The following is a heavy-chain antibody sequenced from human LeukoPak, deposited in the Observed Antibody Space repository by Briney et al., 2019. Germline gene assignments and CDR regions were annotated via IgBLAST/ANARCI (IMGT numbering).Heavy chain of an antibody. CDR2: IFANGDIT. V-gene: IGHV3-64D*09. Sequence: GGSLRLSCSASGFTFSTYPMHWVRQAPGKGLEYVSTIFANGDITSYAASVKGRFTTSRDNSKNTLYLQMSSLRPEDTAMYYCVKSPSDGLDVWGQGATVTVSS. CDR3: VKSPSDGLDV. J-gene: IGHJ6*02. CDR1: GFTFSTYP.